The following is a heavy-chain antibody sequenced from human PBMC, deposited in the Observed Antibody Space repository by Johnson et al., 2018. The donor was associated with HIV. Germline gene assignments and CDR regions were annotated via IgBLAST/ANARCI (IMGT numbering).Heavy chain of an antibody. CDR3: ASWSWGLRWSGFDI. J-gene: IGHJ3*02. CDR2: ISYDGSEK. CDR1: GFTFSSYA. Sequence: QVQLVESGGGVVQPGRSLRLSCAASGFTFSSYAMHWVRQAPGKGLEWVAVISYDGSEKYYVDSVKGRFTISRDNAKNSLYLQMNSLRAEDTALYYCASWSWGLRWSGFDIWGQGTMVTVSS. D-gene: IGHD4-23*01. V-gene: IGHV3-30*04.